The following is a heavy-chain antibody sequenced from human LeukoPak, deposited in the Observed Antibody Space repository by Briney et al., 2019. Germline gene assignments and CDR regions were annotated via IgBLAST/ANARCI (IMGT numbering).Heavy chain of an antibody. CDR2: ISGSGGST. D-gene: IGHD3-22*01. Sequence: GGSLRLSCAASGFTFSSYAMSWVRQAPGKGLEWVSAISGSGGSTYYADSVKGRFTISRDNSKNTLYLQMNSLRAEDTAVYYCAKDSRYYYDSSGRTKGLYYYGMDVWGQGTTVTVSS. CDR3: AKDSRYYYDSSGRTKGLYYYGMDV. V-gene: IGHV3-23*01. J-gene: IGHJ6*02. CDR1: GFTFSSYA.